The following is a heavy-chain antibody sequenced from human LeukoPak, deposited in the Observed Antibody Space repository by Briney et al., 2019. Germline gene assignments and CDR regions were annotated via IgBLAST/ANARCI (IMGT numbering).Heavy chain of an antibody. CDR1: GFTFTSYA. Sequence: GGSLRLSCAASGFTFTSYALSWVRQAPGKGLEWVSVISGSGANTHYTDPVKGRFTISRDNSKNTLHLQMNSLRAEDTAEYYCAKSLLTTATGTGRAFDIWGQGTMVTVSS. D-gene: IGHD1-1*01. J-gene: IGHJ3*02. CDR3: AKSLLTTATGTGRAFDI. CDR2: ISGSGANT. V-gene: IGHV3-23*01.